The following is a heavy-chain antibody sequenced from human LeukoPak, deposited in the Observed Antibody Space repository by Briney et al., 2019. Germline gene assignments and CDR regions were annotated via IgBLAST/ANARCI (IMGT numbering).Heavy chain of an antibody. Sequence: PGGSLRLSCAASGLTFSSQAMSWGRQASGKGLELVSAISDSGGNTYYADSVKGRFTISRDNSKNTVYLQMNSLRAEDTAEYYCAKDRRGCSGTSCYYRFDYWGPGTLVTVSP. J-gene: IGHJ4*02. V-gene: IGHV3-23*01. CDR2: ISDSGGNT. CDR3: AKDRRGCSGTSCYYRFDY. D-gene: IGHD2-2*01. CDR1: GLTFSSQA.